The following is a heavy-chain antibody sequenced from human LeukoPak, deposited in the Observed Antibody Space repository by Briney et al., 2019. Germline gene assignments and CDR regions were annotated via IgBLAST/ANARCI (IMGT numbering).Heavy chain of an antibody. Sequence: GGSLRLSCRASGFTFSDCDMNWFRQAPGKGLEWVSSISYRTSHIYYADSVKGRFTISRDNAKNSLYLQMDSLRAEDTAVYFCAIEGVRAVLDYWGQGTLVTVSS. D-gene: IGHD6-19*01. CDR2: ISYRTSHI. CDR3: AIEGVRAVLDY. V-gene: IGHV3-21*01. J-gene: IGHJ4*02. CDR1: GFTFSDCD.